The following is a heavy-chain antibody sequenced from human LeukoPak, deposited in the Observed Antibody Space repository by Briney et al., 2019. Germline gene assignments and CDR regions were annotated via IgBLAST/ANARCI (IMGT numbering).Heavy chain of an antibody. V-gene: IGHV4-39*01. CDR2: IYYSGDT. CDR3: ATGSMTTRYYYYFYMDV. J-gene: IGHJ6*03. CDR1: GGSINSTRYY. Sequence: PSETLSLTCTVSGGSINSTRYYWGWIRQPPGKGLEWIGSIYYSGDTHYNPSLRSRVTISVDTSKNQFSLKMNSMTAADTSVYYRATGSMTTRYYYYFYMDVWGKGTTVTVSS. D-gene: IGHD4-11*01.